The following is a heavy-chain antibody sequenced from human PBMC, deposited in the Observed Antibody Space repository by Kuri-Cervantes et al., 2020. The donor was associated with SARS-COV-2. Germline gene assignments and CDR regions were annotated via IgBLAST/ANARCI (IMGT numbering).Heavy chain of an antibody. V-gene: IGHV4-38-2*02. Sequence: ESLKISCTVSGYSISSGYYWGWIRQPPGKGLEWIGSIYHSGSTYYNPSLKSRVTISVDTSKSQFSLKLSSVTAADTAVYYCARRHEIVPDYWGQGTLVTVSS. J-gene: IGHJ4*02. D-gene: IGHD2/OR15-2a*01. CDR2: IYHSGST. CDR3: ARRHEIVPDY. CDR1: GYSISSGYY.